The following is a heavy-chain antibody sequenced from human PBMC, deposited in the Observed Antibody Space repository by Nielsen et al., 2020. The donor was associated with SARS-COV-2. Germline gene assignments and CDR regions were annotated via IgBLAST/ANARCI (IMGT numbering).Heavy chain of an antibody. CDR1: GGSISSSNW. Sequence: SETLSLTCAVSGGSISSSNWWSWVRQPPGKGLEWIGEIYHSGSTNYNPSLKSRVTISVDKSKNQFSLKLSSVTAADTAVYYCARGPIWFGESLPVGGMDVWGQGTTVTVSS. CDR2: IYHSGST. V-gene: IGHV4-4*02. CDR3: ARGPIWFGESLPVGGMDV. J-gene: IGHJ6*02. D-gene: IGHD3-10*01.